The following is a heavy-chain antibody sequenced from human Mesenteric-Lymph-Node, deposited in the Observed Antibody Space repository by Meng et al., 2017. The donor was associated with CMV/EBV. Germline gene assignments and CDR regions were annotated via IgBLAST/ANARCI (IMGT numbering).Heavy chain of an antibody. V-gene: IGHV3-53*01. CDR2: IYSGGST. D-gene: IGHD3-3*01. CDR3: ARDFATY. J-gene: IGHJ4*02. CDR1: GFTVSSNY. Sequence: GESLKISCAASGFTVSSNYMSWVRQAPGKGLEWVSVIYSGGSTYYADSVKGRFTISRDNSKNTLYLQMNSLRAEDTAVYYCARDFATYWGQETLVTVSS.